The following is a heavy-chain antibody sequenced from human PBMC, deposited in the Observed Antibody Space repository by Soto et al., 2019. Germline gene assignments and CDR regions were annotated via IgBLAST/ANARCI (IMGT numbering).Heavy chain of an antibody. Sequence: GAAVKVSCKTSGYTFTSYHMHWVRQAPGQGLEWMGIINPSGGSTSYAQKFQGRVTMTRDTSTSTVYMELSSLRSEDTAVYYCARVRRSSGYHYGYWGQATPVTASS. CDR3: ARVRRSSGYHYGY. J-gene: IGHJ4*02. V-gene: IGHV1-46*01. CDR1: GYTFTSYH. CDR2: INPSGGST. D-gene: IGHD3-22*01.